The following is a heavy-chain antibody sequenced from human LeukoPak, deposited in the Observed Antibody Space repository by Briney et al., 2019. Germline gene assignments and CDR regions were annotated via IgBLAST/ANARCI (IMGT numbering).Heavy chain of an antibody. CDR1: GFTVHSNY. D-gene: IGHD3-22*01. V-gene: IGHV3-53*01. CDR3: ARGGIVVVPSFDY. Sequence: GGSLRLSCAVSGFTVHSNYMTWVRQAPGKGLEWVSIIYSDGSTYYADSVKGRFTISRDSSKNTVYLQLNSLRAEDTAVYYCARGGIVVVPSFDYWGQGTLVTVSS. J-gene: IGHJ4*02. CDR2: IYSDGST.